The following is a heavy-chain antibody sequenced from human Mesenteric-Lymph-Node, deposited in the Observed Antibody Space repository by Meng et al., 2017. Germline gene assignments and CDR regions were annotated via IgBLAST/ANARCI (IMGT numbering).Heavy chain of an antibody. CDR2: ISWDGGST. Sequence: GESLKISCAASGFTFDDYTMHWVRQAPGKGLEWVSLISWDGGSTYYADSVKGRFTISRDNSKNTLYLQMNSLRAEDTAVYYCTKGKNIAAAGLDYWGQGTLVTCAS. J-gene: IGHJ4*02. CDR1: GFTFDDYT. D-gene: IGHD6-13*01. CDR3: TKGKNIAAAGLDY. V-gene: IGHV3-43*01.